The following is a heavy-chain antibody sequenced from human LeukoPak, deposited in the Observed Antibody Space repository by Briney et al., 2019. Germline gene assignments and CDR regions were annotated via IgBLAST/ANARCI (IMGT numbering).Heavy chain of an antibody. J-gene: IGHJ4*02. CDR3: ARGGGIIVVVPAALSYLDY. CDR2: INHSGST. CDR1: GGSFSGYY. Sequence: SETLSLTCAVYGGSFSGYYWSWIRQPPGKGLEWIGEINHSGSTNYNPSLKSRVTISVDTSKNQFSLKLSSVTAADTAVYYCARGGGIIVVVPAALSYLDYGGQGTLVTVSS. D-gene: IGHD2-2*01. V-gene: IGHV4-34*01.